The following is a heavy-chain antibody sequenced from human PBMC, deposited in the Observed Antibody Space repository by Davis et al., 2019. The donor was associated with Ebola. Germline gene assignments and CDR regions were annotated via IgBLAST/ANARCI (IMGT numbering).Heavy chain of an antibody. CDR2: IYYSGNT. Sequence: MPSETLSLTCTVSGGSISSYYWSWIRQPPGKGLDWIGYIYYSGNTNYNPSLKSRVTISVDTSKNQFSLKLSSVTAADTAVYFCAKAYDSSGYAWFGPWGQGTLVTVSS. J-gene: IGHJ5*02. CDR3: AKAYDSSGYAWFGP. D-gene: IGHD3-22*01. CDR1: GGSISSYY. V-gene: IGHV4-59*08.